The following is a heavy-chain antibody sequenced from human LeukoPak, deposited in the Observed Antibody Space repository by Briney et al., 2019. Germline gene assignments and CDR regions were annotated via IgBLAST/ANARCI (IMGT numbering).Heavy chain of an antibody. D-gene: IGHD1-7*01. CDR1: GGTFSSST. J-gene: IGHJ4*02. Sequence: ASVKVSCKASGGTFSSSTISWVRQAPGQGLEWMGGVTPIFGTPNYAQKFQGRVTMTRDTSTSTVYMELSSLRSEDTAVYYCARDVGIGGELNYWGQGTLVTVSS. CDR3: ARDVGIGGELNY. V-gene: IGHV1-69*05. CDR2: VTPIFGTP.